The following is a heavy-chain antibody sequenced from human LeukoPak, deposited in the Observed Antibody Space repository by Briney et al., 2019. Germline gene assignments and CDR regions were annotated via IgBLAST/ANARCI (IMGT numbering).Heavy chain of an antibody. Sequence: GGSLRLSCAASGFTFSSYSMNWVRQAPGKGLEWVSSISSSSSYIYYADSVKGRFTISRDNAKNSLYLQMNSLRAEDTAVYYCARRTSSYYYDSSGYYLDYWGQGTLVTVSS. CDR3: ARRTSSYYYDSSGYYLDY. CDR2: ISSSSSYI. CDR1: GFTFSSYS. D-gene: IGHD3-22*01. J-gene: IGHJ4*02. V-gene: IGHV3-21*01.